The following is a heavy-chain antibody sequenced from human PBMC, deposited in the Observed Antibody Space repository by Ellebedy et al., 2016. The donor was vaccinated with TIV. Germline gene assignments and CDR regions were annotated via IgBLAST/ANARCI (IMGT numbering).Heavy chain of an antibody. CDR1: VGSISGYF. CDR3: AREYYDILTGQGGGMDV. D-gene: IGHD3-9*01. Sequence: SETLSLTCTVSVGSISGYFWNWIRQPPGKGLEWIGYIYYSGSINYNPSLESRAIISVDTSKNQFSLKLSSVTAADTAVYYCAREYYDILTGQGGGMDVWGQGTTVTVSS. J-gene: IGHJ6*02. CDR2: IYYSGSI. V-gene: IGHV4-59*01.